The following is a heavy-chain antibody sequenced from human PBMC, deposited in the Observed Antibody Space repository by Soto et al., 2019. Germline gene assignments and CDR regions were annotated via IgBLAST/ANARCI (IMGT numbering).Heavy chain of an antibody. CDR2: ILHDETP. Sequence: GGSLRLSCAASGFTFSTYAMTWVRQAPGRGLEWVSTILHDETPFYTDSVKGRFTISRDNVRGTLYLQMNGLRVEDAALYYCAKDLFPTSGQRFFFESWGQGSLVTVAS. CDR1: GFTFSTYA. J-gene: IGHJ4*02. CDR3: AKDLFPTSGQRFFFES. D-gene: IGHD2-21*01. V-gene: IGHV3-23*01.